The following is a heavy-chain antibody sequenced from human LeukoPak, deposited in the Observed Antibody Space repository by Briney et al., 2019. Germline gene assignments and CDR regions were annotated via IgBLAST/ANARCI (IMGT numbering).Heavy chain of an antibody. D-gene: IGHD3-9*01. V-gene: IGHV1-18*01. J-gene: IGHJ4*02. CDR3: ARDDILTDKLFDY. CDR2: ISAYNGNT. Sequence: ASVKVSCKASGYTFNSFGINWVRQAPGQGLEWMGWISAYNGNTNYAQKLQGRATMTTDTSTSIAYMELRTLRFDDTAVYYCARDDILTDKLFDYWGQGTLVTVSS. CDR1: GYTFNSFG.